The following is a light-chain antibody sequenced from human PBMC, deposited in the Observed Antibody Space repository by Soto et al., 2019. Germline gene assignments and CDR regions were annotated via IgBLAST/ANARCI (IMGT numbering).Light chain of an antibody. V-gene: IGKV1-39*01. CDR2: AAS. CDR3: QQCYGSPRT. Sequence: DIQMTQSPSTLSASVGDRVTITCRASQSISTYLNWYQQKLGKAPTLLIYAASSLQSGVPSRFRGGASGTDFTLTITNLQPEDFATYFCQQCYGSPRTFGQGTKVEI. J-gene: IGKJ1*01. CDR1: QSISTY.